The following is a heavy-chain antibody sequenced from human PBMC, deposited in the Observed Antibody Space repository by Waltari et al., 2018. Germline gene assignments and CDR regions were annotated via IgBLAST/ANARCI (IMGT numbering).Heavy chain of an antibody. V-gene: IGHV3-30-3*01. CDR2: ISDDGSNK. D-gene: IGHD1-26*01. CDR1: GFTFSSYA. J-gene: IGHJ4*02. Sequence: QVQLVESGGGVVQPGRSLRLSCAASGFTFSSYAMHWVRQAPGKGLEWVAVISDDGSNKYYADSVKGRFTISRDNSKNTLYLQMNSLRAEDTAVYYCARDGRGLTYYFDYWGQGTLVTVSS. CDR3: ARDGRGLTYYFDY.